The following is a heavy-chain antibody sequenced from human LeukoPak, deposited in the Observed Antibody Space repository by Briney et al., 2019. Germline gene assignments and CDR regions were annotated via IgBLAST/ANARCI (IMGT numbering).Heavy chain of an antibody. D-gene: IGHD1-7*01. CDR1: GFTFDDYA. Sequence: PGGSLRLSCVGSGFTFDDYAMHWVRQAPGKGLEWVSGISWNSGRRGYADSVKGRFTISRDNAKNSLYLQMNSLRAEDTAVYYCARGPRGNWNYPPWDYWGQGTLVTVSS. CDR2: ISWNSGRR. V-gene: IGHV3-9*01. J-gene: IGHJ4*02. CDR3: ARGPRGNWNYPPWDY.